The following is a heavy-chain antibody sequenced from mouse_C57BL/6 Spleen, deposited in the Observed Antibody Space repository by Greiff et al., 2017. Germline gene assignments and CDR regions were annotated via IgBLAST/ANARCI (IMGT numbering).Heavy chain of an antibody. J-gene: IGHJ4*01. CDR3: ARGYYDYGEGYAMDY. Sequence: QVQLQQPGAELVKPGASVKLSCKASGYTFTSYWMHWVKQRPGQGLEWIGMIHPNSGSTNYNEKFKSKATLTVDKSSSTAYMQLSSLTSEDSAVYYWARGYYDYGEGYAMDYWGQGTSVTVSS. CDR1: GYTFTSYW. V-gene: IGHV1-64*01. CDR2: IHPNSGST. D-gene: IGHD2-4*01.